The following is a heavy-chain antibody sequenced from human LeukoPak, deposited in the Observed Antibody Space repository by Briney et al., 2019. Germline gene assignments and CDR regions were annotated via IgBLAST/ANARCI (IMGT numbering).Heavy chain of an antibody. CDR1: AGSIRGSSYY. V-gene: IGHV4-39*07. Sequence: SETLSLTCTVSAGSIRGSSYYWGWIRQPPGKGLEWIGSIYYSGSTYYNPSLKSRVTISVDTSKNQFSLKLSSVTAADTAVYYCASIAANYYYYYMDVWGKGTTVTVSS. CDR3: ASIAANYYYYYMDV. D-gene: IGHD6-13*01. J-gene: IGHJ6*03. CDR2: IYYSGST.